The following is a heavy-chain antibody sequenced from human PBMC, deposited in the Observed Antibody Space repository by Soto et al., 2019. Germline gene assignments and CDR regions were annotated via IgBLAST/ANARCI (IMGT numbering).Heavy chain of an antibody. J-gene: IGHJ3*02. D-gene: IGHD3-9*01. CDR3: ARLLTEGVTYREDAFDI. CDR1: GGTFSSYA. Sequence: GASVKVSCKASGGTFSSYAISWVRQAPGQGLEWMGGIVPIFGKTDYAQKFQGRVTMTADTRTSTGYMELRSLRSDDTAVYYCARLLTEGVTYREDAFDIWGQGTKVTVSS. CDR2: IVPIFGKT. V-gene: IGHV1-69*06.